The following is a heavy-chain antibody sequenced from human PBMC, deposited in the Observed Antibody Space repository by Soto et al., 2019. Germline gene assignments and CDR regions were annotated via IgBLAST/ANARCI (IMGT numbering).Heavy chain of an antibody. V-gene: IGHV5-10-1*01. J-gene: IGHJ6*02. Sequence: PVLLKRVSWRVSGCRCVSFWISWVRKMPGRGPEWMGRIDPSNSHIIYSPSFQGHVTLSSDKSISAAYLQWSSLKASDTAMYYCARRGETISGGMDVWGQGTTVTVSS. CDR2: IDPSNSHI. CDR3: ARRGETISGGMDV. D-gene: IGHD3-16*01. CDR1: GCRCVSFW.